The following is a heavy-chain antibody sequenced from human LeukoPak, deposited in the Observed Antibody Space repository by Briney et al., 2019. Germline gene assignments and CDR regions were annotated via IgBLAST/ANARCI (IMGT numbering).Heavy chain of an antibody. V-gene: IGHV1-2*02. CDR1: GYTFTSYG. J-gene: IGHJ4*02. Sequence: ASVKVSCKASGYTFTSYGISWVRQAPGQGLEWMGWINPNSGGTNYTQKFQGRVTMTRDTSISTAYMEMSRLRSDDTAVYYCATFDSGYSSGWLKCWGQGTLVTVSS. D-gene: IGHD6-19*01. CDR2: INPNSGGT. CDR3: ATFDSGYSSGWLKC.